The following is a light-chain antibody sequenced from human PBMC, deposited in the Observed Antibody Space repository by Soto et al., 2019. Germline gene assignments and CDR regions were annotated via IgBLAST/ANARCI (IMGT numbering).Light chain of an antibody. CDR3: QQRSNWPIT. CDR2: DAS. Sequence: EIVMTQSPSTLSVSPGERATLSCRASQSVSSYLAWYQQKPGQAPRLLIYDASTRATGLPARFSGSGSGTDFTLTISSLEPEDFAVYYCQQRSNWPITFGQGTRLEIK. CDR1: QSVSSY. V-gene: IGKV3-11*01. J-gene: IGKJ5*01.